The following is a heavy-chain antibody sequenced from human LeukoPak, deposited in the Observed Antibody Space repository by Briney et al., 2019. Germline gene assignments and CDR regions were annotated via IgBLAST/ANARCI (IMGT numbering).Heavy chain of an antibody. CDR2: IIPILGIA. D-gene: IGHD2-2*01. V-gene: IGHV1-69*04. CDR3: ARDRVVVVPAARTGWFDP. Sequence: SVKVSCKASGGTFSSYTISWVRQVPGQGLEWMGRIIPILGIANYAQKFQGRVTITADKSTSTAYMELSSLRSEDTAVYYCARDRVVVVPAARTGWFDPWGQGTLVTVSS. J-gene: IGHJ5*02. CDR1: GGTFSSYT.